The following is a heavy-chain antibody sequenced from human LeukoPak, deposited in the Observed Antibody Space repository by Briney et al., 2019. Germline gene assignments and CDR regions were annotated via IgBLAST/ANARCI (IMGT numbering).Heavy chain of an antibody. CDR3: TKDYDTVGYYSSDY. V-gene: IGHV3-23*01. CDR2: LSGSGTTT. J-gene: IGHJ4*02. Sequence: GGSLRLSCAASGFTFSDYAMSWVRQVPGKGLEWVSTLSGSGTTTFYANSVKGRFTICRDSSKNTLYLQMNSLRAADTALYYCTKDYDTVGYYSSDYWGQGTLVTVSS. CDR1: GFTFSDYA. D-gene: IGHD3-22*01.